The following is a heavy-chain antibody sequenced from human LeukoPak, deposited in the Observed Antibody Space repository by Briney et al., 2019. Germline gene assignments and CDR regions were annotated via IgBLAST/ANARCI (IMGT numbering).Heavy chain of an antibody. CDR2: ISYDGITK. J-gene: IGHJ6*02. Sequence: PGRSVSLFSAASGFTFSTYAMHWVRQAPGKGLEWVAVISYDGITKYYADSVKGRFTISRDNSKNTLSLQMSSLRAEDTAVSYCAKYSSRNYNGMDVWGQGTTVTVSS. D-gene: IGHD1-26*01. CDR1: GFTFSTYA. CDR3: AKYSSRNYNGMDV. V-gene: IGHV3-30*18.